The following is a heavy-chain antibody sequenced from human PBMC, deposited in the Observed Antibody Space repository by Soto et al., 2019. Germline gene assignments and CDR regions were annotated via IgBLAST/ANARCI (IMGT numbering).Heavy chain of an antibody. CDR1: GFIPSSYA. D-gene: IGHD6-13*01. CDR2: ISGSGGAT. V-gene: IGHV3-23*01. Sequence: HPGGSLRLSXVVSGFIPSSYAMSWVRQAPGKGLEWVSGISGSGGATSYADSVKGRFTISRDNSKNTLYLQMNSLSAEDTAIYHCAKDAIMVSSSFNYFDFWGQGALVTVSS. J-gene: IGHJ4*02. CDR3: AKDAIMVSSSFNYFDF.